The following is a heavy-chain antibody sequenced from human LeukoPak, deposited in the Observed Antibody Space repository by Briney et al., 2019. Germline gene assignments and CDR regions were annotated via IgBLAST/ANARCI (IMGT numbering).Heavy chain of an antibody. CDR1: GGSISSGGYY. CDR3: ARVNYGSGNYYNDHLDY. J-gene: IGHJ4*02. D-gene: IGHD3-10*01. Sequence: SETLSLTCTVSGGSISSGGYYWSWIRQHPGKGLEWIGYIYYSGSAYYNPSLKSRVTISVDTSENQFSLKLSSVTAADTAVYYCARVNYGSGNYYNDHLDYWGQGTLVTVSS. V-gene: IGHV4-31*03. CDR2: IYYSGSA.